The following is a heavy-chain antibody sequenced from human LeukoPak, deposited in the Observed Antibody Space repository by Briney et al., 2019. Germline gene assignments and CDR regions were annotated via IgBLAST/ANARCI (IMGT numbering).Heavy chain of an antibody. Sequence: GGSLRLSCTASGFALSGYWMHWVRQAPGKGLVWASRSSADGSSAVYADSVKGRFTISRDNARNTLYLQMNSLRPEDTATYFCTRVVVGATGLFDSWGQGTLVTVSS. D-gene: IGHD2-15*01. CDR3: TRVVVGATGLFDS. V-gene: IGHV3-74*01. CDR1: GFALSGYW. CDR2: SSADGSSA. J-gene: IGHJ4*02.